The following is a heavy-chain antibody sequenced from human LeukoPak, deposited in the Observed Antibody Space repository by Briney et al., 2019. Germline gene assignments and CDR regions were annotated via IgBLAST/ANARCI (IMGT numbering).Heavy chain of an antibody. J-gene: IGHJ4*02. Sequence: PGGSLRLSCAASGFTFSNYGMSWVRQAPGKGLEWVSAISGSGGSTYYADSVKGRFTISRDNSENTLYLQMNSLRAEDTAVYYCAKRGGMYPAYYFDYWGQGTLVTVSS. CDR2: ISGSGGST. D-gene: IGHD3-16*01. CDR3: AKRGGMYPAYYFDY. V-gene: IGHV3-23*01. CDR1: GFTFSNYG.